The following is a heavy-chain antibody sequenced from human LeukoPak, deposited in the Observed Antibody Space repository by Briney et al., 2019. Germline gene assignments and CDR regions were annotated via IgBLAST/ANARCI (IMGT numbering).Heavy chain of an antibody. J-gene: IGHJ5*02. CDR3: ARAHTMVRGVIKRGLWFDP. D-gene: IGHD3-10*01. CDR2: ITGYGAT. Sequence: GGSLRLSCAASGFTFSNFAMMWVRQAPGTGLQWVSTITGYGATFYADSVRGRFTIFRDTSMNTLFLQMNSLGAEDTAVYYCARAHTMVRGVIKRGLWFDPWGQGTLVTVSS. V-gene: IGHV3-23*01. CDR1: GFTFSNFA.